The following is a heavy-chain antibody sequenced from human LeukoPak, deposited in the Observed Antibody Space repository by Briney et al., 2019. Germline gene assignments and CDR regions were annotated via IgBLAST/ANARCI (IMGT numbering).Heavy chain of an antibody. CDR3: VKVGAYNWNDGPFGY. D-gene: IGHD1-1*01. Sequence: GGSLRLSCSASGFTFSSYAMHWVRQAPGKGLEYVSAISSNGGSTYYADSVKGRFTISRDNSKNTLYLQMSSLRAEDTAVYYCVKVGAYNWNDGPFGYWGQGTLVTVSS. CDR2: ISSNGGST. V-gene: IGHV3-64D*09. CDR1: GFTFSSYA. J-gene: IGHJ4*02.